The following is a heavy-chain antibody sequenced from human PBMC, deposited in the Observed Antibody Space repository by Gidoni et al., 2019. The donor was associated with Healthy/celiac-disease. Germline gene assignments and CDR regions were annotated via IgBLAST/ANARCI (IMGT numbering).Heavy chain of an antibody. Sequence: QVQLQESGPGLVKPSETLSLTCTVSGYSISSGYYWGWIRQPPGKGLEWIGSIYHSGSTYYNPSLKSRVTISVDTSKNQFSLKLSSVTAADTAVYYCARARHDYGDYNDYWGQGTLVTVSS. J-gene: IGHJ4*02. CDR2: IYHSGST. CDR3: ARARHDYGDYNDY. D-gene: IGHD4-17*01. CDR1: GYSISSGYY. V-gene: IGHV4-38-2*02.